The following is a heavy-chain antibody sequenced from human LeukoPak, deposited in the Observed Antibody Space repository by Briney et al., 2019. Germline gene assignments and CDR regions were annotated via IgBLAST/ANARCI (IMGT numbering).Heavy chain of an antibody. J-gene: IGHJ5*02. V-gene: IGHV4-59*01. CDR2: IYYSRST. CDR3: ARDLAYCSSTSCYTNWFDP. D-gene: IGHD2-2*02. CDR1: GGSISSYY. Sequence: SETLSLTCTVSGGSISSYYWSWIRQPPGKGLEWIGYIYYSRSTNYNPSLKSRVTISVDTSKNQFSLKLSSVTAADTAVYYCARDLAYCSSTSCYTNWFDPWGQGTLVTVSS.